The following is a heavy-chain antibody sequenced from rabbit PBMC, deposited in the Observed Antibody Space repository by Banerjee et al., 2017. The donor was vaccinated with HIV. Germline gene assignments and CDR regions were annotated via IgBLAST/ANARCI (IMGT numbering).Heavy chain of an antibody. CDR3: ARDEGVPTWSAYTYGTDL. CDR2: IDTNDGDT. D-gene: IGHD6-1*01. CDR1: GFSFSSSDY. J-gene: IGHJ6*01. V-gene: IGHV1S40*01. Sequence: QSLEESGGGLVQPEGALALTCKASGFSFSSSDYICWVRQAPGKGLEWIACIDTNDGDTDYANWPKGRFTISKTSSTTVTLQMTSLTAADTATYFCARDEGVPTWSAYTYGTDLWGQGTLVTVS.